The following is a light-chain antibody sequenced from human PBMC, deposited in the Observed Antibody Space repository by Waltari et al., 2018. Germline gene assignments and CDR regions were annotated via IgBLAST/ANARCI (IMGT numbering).Light chain of an antibody. J-gene: IGKJ3*01. CDR1: RSVTNM. CDR3: QQYYNWPLT. V-gene: IGKV3-15*01. Sequence: EIVMTQSPATLSVSPGEGVTLSCRASRSVTNMLAWYQQKPGQAPRLLMYDASTRAAGIPASFSGSESGTEFTLTINSLQSEDFAVYFCQQYYNWPLTFGPGTKVDIK. CDR2: DAS.